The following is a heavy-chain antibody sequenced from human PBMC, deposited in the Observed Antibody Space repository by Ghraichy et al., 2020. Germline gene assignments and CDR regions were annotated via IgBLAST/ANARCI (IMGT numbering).Heavy chain of an antibody. J-gene: IGHJ4*02. CDR1: GGSISSSGYY. V-gene: IGHV4-39*01. CDR3: ARRPNSGNFYY. Sequence: SETLSLTCTVSGGSISSSGYYWGWIRQPPGKGLEWIGSIYYSGSTYYNPSLKSRVTMSVDTSKNQFSLKLSSVTAADTAVYYCARRPNSGNFYYWGQGTLVTVSS. CDR2: IYYSGST. D-gene: IGHD1-26*01.